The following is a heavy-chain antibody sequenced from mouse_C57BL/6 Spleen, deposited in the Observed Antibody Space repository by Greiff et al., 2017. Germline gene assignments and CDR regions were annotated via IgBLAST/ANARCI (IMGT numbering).Heavy chain of an antibody. CDR1: GYAFSSSW. CDR2: IYPGDGDT. Sequence: QVQLQQSGPELVKPGASVKISCKASGYAFSSSWMNWVKQRPGKGLEWIGRIYPGDGDTNYNGKFKGKATLTADKSASTAYMQLSSLTSEDSAVYFGAKDYDGYYFYAMDYWGQGTSVTVSS. V-gene: IGHV1-82*01. J-gene: IGHJ4*01. CDR3: AKDYDGYYFYAMDY. D-gene: IGHD2-3*01.